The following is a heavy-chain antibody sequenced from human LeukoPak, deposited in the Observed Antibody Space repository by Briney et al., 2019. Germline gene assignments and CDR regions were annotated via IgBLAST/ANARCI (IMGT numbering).Heavy chain of an antibody. V-gene: IGHV1-2*02. D-gene: IGHD1-14*01. CDR2: INPNSGGT. CDR1: GYTFTDYY. J-gene: IGHJ3*02. Sequence: GASVKVSCKASGYTFTDYYIYWARQAPGQGLEWVGWINPNSGGTNYAQKFQGRVTMTRDTSVSTAYMDLSRLRSDDTAIYYCARRINRHDAFDIWGQGTMVTVSS. CDR3: ARRINRHDAFDI.